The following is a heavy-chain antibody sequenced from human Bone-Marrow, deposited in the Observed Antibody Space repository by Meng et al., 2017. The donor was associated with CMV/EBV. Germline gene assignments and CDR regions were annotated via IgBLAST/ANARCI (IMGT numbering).Heavy chain of an antibody. Sequence: SVKVSCKASGGTFSSYAISWVRQAPGQGLEWMGGIIPIFGTANYAQKFQGRVTITTDESTSTAYMELSSLRSEDTAVFYCARGFWNPYYEDTHDFWGHGTLVTVSS. CDR3: ARGFWNPYYEDTHDF. CDR2: IIPIFGTA. J-gene: IGHJ4*01. V-gene: IGHV1-69*05. CDR1: GGTFSSYA. D-gene: IGHD3-3*01.